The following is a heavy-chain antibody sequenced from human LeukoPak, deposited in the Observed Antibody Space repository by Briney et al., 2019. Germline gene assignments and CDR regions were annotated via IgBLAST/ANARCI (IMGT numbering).Heavy chain of an antibody. V-gene: IGHV1-69*13. J-gene: IGHJ4*02. CDR2: IIPIFGTA. CDR1: GYTFTSYY. Sequence: EASVKVSCKASGYTFTSYYMHWVRQAPGQGLEWMGGIIPIFGTANYAQKFQGRVTITADESTSTAYMELSSLRSEDTAVYYCARTAARRFDYWGQGTLVTVSS. D-gene: IGHD6-6*01. CDR3: ARTAARRFDY.